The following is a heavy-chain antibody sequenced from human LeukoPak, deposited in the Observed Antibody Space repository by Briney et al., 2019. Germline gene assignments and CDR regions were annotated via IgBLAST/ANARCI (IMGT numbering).Heavy chain of an antibody. J-gene: IGHJ6*03. CDR2: IRYNGNNQ. V-gene: IGHV3-30*02. D-gene: IGHD3-10*01. CDR3: AKDSASYYIDV. Sequence: GGSLRLSCAASGFTFNNYGMHWVRQAPGKGLEWVAFIRYNGNNQYYADSVKGRFTISRDNSKNTLYLQMNSLKGDDTAVYYCAKDSASYYIDVWGKGTTVIISS. CDR1: GFTFNNYG.